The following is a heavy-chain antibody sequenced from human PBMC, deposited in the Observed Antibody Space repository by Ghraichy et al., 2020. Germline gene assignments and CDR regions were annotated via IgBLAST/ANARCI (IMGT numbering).Heavy chain of an antibody. J-gene: IGHJ4*02. CDR2: IYSGGST. CDR1: GFTVSSNY. V-gene: IGHV3-53*01. Sequence: LSLTCAASGFTVSSNYMSWVRQAPGKGLEWVSVIYSGGSTYYADSVKGRFTISRDNSKNTLYLQMNSLRAEDTAVYYCARSAAGERHPFDYWGQGTLVTVSS. D-gene: IGHD6-13*01. CDR3: ARSAAGERHPFDY.